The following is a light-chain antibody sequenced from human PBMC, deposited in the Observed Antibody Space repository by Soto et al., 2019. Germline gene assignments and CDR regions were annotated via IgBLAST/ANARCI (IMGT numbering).Light chain of an antibody. CDR1: SSDVGGYNY. CDR2: EVT. V-gene: IGLV2-8*01. CDR3: ASYAGNNRGV. J-gene: IGLJ1*01. Sequence: QSVLTQPPSASGSPGQSVTISCTGTSSDVGGYNYVSWYQQHPGTAPKLIIYEVTKRPSGAPDRFSGSKSGNTASLTVSGLQAEDEADYYCASYAGNNRGVFGTGTKVTVL.